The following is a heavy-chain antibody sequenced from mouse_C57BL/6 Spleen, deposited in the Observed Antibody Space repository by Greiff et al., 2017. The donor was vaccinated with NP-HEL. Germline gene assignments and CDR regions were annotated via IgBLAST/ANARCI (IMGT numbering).Heavy chain of an antibody. Sequence: QVQLQQPGAELVMPGASVKLSCKASGYTFTSYWMHWVKQRPGQGLEWIGEIDPSDSYTNSNQKFKGKSTLTVDKSSSTAYMQLSSLTSAASAVYYCARGGYDGYLFAMYYWGPGTAVTVSS. CDR3: ARGGYDGYLFAMYY. V-gene: IGHV1-69*01. J-gene: IGHJ4*01. D-gene: IGHD2-3*01. CDR2: IDPSDSYT. CDR1: GYTFTSYW.